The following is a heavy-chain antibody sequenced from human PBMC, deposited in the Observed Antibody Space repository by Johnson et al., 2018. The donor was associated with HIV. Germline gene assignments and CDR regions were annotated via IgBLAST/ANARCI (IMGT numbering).Heavy chain of an antibody. CDR1: GFTFSSYA. V-gene: IGHV3-30*04. CDR2: ISYDGSDK. D-gene: IGHD4-23*01. CDR3: AKESETYGGNIGFQHAFDI. J-gene: IGHJ3*02. Sequence: QVQLVESGGGVVQPGRSLRLSCAASGFTFSSYAMHWVRQAPAKGLEWVAVISYDGSDKDYADSVKGRFTVSRDNSKNTLYLQMNSLRADDTAVYYCAKESETYGGNIGFQHAFDIWGQGTMVTVSS.